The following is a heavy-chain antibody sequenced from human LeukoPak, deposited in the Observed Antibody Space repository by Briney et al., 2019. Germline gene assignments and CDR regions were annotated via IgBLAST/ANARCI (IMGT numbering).Heavy chain of an antibody. CDR1: GFTFGAYT. D-gene: IGHD3-10*01. Sequence: PGGSLRLSCAASGFTFGAYTINWVRQAPGKGLEWVANIKQDGSEKYYVDSVKGRFTISRDNAKNSLYLQMNSLRGEDTAVYYCARDLYSYGSGSYGVWGQGTTVTVSS. J-gene: IGHJ6*02. CDR3: ARDLYSYGSGSYGV. V-gene: IGHV3-7*03. CDR2: IKQDGSEK.